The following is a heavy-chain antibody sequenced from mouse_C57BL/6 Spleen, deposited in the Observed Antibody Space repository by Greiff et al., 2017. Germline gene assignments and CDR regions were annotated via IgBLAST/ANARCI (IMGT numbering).Heavy chain of an antibody. CDR1: GFSLTSSG. J-gene: IGHJ3*01. CDR2: IWGDGRT. Sequence: QVQLKESGPGLVAPSPSLSITCTVSGFSLTSSGVSWVRQPPGKGLEWLGVIWGDGRTNYHSALISRLSISKDNSKSQVFLKLNSLQTDYTATYYCAKPRDGYYLSFAYWGQGTLVTVSA. D-gene: IGHD2-3*01. V-gene: IGHV2-3*01. CDR3: AKPRDGYYLSFAY.